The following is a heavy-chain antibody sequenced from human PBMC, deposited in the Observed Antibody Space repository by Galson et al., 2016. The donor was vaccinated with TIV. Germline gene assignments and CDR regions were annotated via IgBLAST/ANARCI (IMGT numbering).Heavy chain of an antibody. J-gene: IGHJ4*02. Sequence: SLRLSCAASGFVFSPYALHWVRQAPGKGLEWVALISVDGTKKYYADSVTGRFTVSRDNSRNALYLQMSSLRPDDTAVYYCASETTFYDGGASGTVGFLGQGTLVTVSS. CDR2: ISVDGTKK. D-gene: IGHD2/OR15-2a*01. V-gene: IGHV3-30*04. CDR3: ASETTFYDGGASGTVGF. CDR1: GFVFSPYA.